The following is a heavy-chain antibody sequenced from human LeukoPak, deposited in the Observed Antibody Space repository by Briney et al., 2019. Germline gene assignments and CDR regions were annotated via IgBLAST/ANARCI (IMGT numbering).Heavy chain of an antibody. CDR3: ARDRTGDYVVDY. D-gene: IGHD4-17*01. CDR2: IIPILGIA. J-gene: IGHJ4*02. CDR1: GGTFSSYA. V-gene: IGHV1-69*04. Sequence: SVKVSCKASGGTFSSYAISWVRQAPGQGLEWMGRIIPILGIANYAQKLQGRVTITADKSTSTAYMELSSLRSEDTAVYYCARDRTGDYVVDYWGQGTLVTVSS.